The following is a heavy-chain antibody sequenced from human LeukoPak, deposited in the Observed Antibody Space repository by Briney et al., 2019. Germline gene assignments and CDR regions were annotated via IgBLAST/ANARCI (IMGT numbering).Heavy chain of an antibody. CDR1: GGSISSYY. CDR2: IYYSGST. V-gene: IGHV4-59*01. Sequence: SETLSLTCTVSGGSISSYYWSWIRQTPGKGLEWIGDIYYSGSTSYNPSLKSRVTISVDTSKNQFSLKLSSVTTADTAVYYCARVGQGCFGLWGRGTLVTVSS. J-gene: IGHJ2*01. CDR3: ARVGQGCFGL.